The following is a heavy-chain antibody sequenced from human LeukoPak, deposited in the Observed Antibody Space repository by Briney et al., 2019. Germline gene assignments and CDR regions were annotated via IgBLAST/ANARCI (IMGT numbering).Heavy chain of an antibody. V-gene: IGHV1-69*01. J-gene: IGHJ6*03. CDR3: ARVAAEVVGVPGAIGFGWLRRDYYYMDV. D-gene: IGHD2-2*02. CDR1: GGIFSSYA. Sequence: SVKVSCKASGGIFSSYAISWARQAPGQGLEWMGGIIPILGTTNYAQKFQGRVTITADESTSTAYMELSSLRSEDTAVYYCARVAAEVVGVPGAIGFGWLRRDYYYMDVWGKGTTVTVSS. CDR2: IIPILGTT.